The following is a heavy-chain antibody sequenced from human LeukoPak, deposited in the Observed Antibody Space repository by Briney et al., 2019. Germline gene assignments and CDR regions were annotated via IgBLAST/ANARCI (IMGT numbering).Heavy chain of an antibody. CDR2: IYYSGST. V-gene: IGHV4-59*01. J-gene: IGHJ4*02. CDR1: GGSISSYY. CDR3: ARAQEDPYFDY. Sequence: SETLSLTCTVSGGSISSYYWSWIRQPPGKGLEWIGYIYYSGSTNYNPSLRSRVTISVDTSKNQFSLKLSPVTAADTAVYYCARAQEDPYFDYWGQGTLVTVSS.